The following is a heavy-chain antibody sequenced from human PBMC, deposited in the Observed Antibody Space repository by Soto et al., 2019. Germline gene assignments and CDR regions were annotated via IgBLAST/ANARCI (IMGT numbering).Heavy chain of an antibody. D-gene: IGHD3-22*01. J-gene: IGHJ4*02. V-gene: IGHV3-33*01. CDR3: ARANSGYFAHYFDY. CDR2: IWYDGSNK. Sequence: GGSLRLSCAASGFTFSSYGMHWVRQAPDKGLEWVAVIWYDGSNKYYADSVKGRFTISRDNSKNTLYLQMNSLRAEDTAVYYCARANSGYFAHYFDYWGQGTLVTVSS. CDR1: GFTFSSYG.